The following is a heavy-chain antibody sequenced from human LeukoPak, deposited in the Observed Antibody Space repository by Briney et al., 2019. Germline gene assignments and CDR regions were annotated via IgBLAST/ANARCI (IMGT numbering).Heavy chain of an antibody. CDR3: ARGRWYDYGDHGSFGY. CDR2: ISYDGSNK. CDR1: GFTFSSYA. D-gene: IGHD4-17*01. V-gene: IGHV3-30*04. J-gene: IGHJ4*02. Sequence: GGSLRLSGAASGFTFSSYAMHWVRQAPRKGLESVAVISYDGSNKYYADSAKGRFTISRDNSKNTLYLHMNSLRAEATAEYSCARGRWYDYGDHGSFGYWGQGTLVTVSS.